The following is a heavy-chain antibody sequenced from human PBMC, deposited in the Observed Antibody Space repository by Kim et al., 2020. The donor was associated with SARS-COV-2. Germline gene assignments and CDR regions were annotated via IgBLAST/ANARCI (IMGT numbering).Heavy chain of an antibody. CDR1: GFTFSSYD. CDR2: IGTAGDT. CDR3: ARGSYSSGWYQVDAFDI. Sequence: GGSLRLSCAASGFTFSSYDMHWVRQATGKGLEWVSAIGTAGDTYYPGSVKGRFTISRENAKNSLYLQMNSLRAGDTAVYYCARGSYSSGWYQVDAFDIWGQGTMVTVSS. D-gene: IGHD6-19*01. V-gene: IGHV3-13*01. J-gene: IGHJ3*02.